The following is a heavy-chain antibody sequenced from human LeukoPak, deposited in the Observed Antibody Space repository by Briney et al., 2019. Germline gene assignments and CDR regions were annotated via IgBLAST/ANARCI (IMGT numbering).Heavy chain of an antibody. D-gene: IGHD3-22*01. CDR3: VTYYFDSSGPKKNY. CDR2: INHSGST. CDR1: GGSISSGGYY. J-gene: IGHJ4*02. V-gene: IGHV4-30-2*01. Sequence: SQTLSLTCAVSGGSISSGGYYWSWIRQPPGKGLEWIGEINHSGSTNYNPSLKSRVTMSVDTSKKQFSLKLSSVTAADTAVYYCVTYYFDSSGPKKNYWGQGTLVTVSS.